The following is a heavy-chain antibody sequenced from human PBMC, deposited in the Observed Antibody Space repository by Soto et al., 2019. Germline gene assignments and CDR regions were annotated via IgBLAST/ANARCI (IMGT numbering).Heavy chain of an antibody. V-gene: IGHV1-69*08. CDR2: IIPIIGII. Sequence: QVQLVQSGAEVKKPGSSVKVSCKASGGTFSTYTITWVRQAPGQGLEWMGRIIPIIGIINYAQKFQGRVTITADEFAGTAYMELSRLRSDDTAVDYCAGDPDSHYNDSHASSYPWGQGTLVTVSS. CDR3: AGDPDSHYNDSHASSYP. J-gene: IGHJ5*02. D-gene: IGHD3-22*01. CDR1: GGTFSTYT.